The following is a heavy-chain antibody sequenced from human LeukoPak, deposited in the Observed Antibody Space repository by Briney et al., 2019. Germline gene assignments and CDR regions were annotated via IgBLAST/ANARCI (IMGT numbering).Heavy chain of an antibody. Sequence: PGGSLRLSCAASGFTFSSYTMSWVRQAPGKGLEWVSTITTSDGNTYYADSAKGRFTISRDNAKNTLYLQMNSLRAEDTAVYYCARPVFGYYYYAMDVWGQGTTVTVSS. J-gene: IGHJ6*02. V-gene: IGHV3-23*01. CDR2: ITTSDGNT. CDR1: GFTFSSYT. CDR3: ARPVFGYYYYAMDV. D-gene: IGHD1-14*01.